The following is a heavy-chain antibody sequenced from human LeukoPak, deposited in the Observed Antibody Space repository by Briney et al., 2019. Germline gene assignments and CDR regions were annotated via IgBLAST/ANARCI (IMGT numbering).Heavy chain of an antibody. CDR3: CFGVLSSVFFDY. Sequence: GGSLRLSCSASGFTFSDYALNWVRQAPGKGVVWVSTINVGGATAYYADSVKGRFTTSRDTSKNTLYLYMNSLRAEDTALYYCCFGVLSSVFFDYWGQGTPVTVSS. V-gene: IGHV3-23*01. J-gene: IGHJ4*02. CDR2: INVGGATA. CDR1: GFTFSDYA. D-gene: IGHD3-3*01.